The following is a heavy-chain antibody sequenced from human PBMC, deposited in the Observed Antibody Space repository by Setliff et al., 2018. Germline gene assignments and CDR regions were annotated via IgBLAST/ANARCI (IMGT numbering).Heavy chain of an antibody. J-gene: IGHJ4*02. V-gene: IGHV3-23*03. CDR3: AKRGVCTGGSCYASY. CDR1: GFTFSSYA. D-gene: IGHD2-15*01. CDR2: IHSGDSRT. Sequence: GESLKISCAASGFTFSSYAMSWVRQAPGKGLEWVAGIHSGDSRTYYADSVKGRFTISRDNSKNTLYLQMNSLRAEDTAVYYCAKRGVCTGGSCYASYWGQWTRGTVGS.